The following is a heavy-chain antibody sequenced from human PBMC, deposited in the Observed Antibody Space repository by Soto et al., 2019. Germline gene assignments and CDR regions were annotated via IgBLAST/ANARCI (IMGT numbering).Heavy chain of an antibody. CDR3: ARDYRGWEPAAMIRGWYYYYGMDV. D-gene: IGHD2-2*01. J-gene: IGHJ6*02. V-gene: IGHV4-59*01. CDR1: GGSISSYY. Sequence: PSETLSLTCTVSGGSISSYYWSWIRQPPGKGLEWIGYIYYSGSTNYNPSLKSRVTISVDTSKNQFSLKLSSVTAADTAVYYCARDYRGWEPAAMIRGWYYYYGMDVWGQGTTVTVSS. CDR2: IYYSGST.